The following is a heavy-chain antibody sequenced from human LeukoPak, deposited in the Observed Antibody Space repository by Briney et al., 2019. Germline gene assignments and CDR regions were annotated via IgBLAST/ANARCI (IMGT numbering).Heavy chain of an antibody. CDR3: AKDQWELLGAPDAFDI. CDR2: IRYDGSNK. Sequence: PGGSLRLSCAASGFTFSSYGMDWVRQAPGKGLEWVAFIRYDGSNKYYADSVKGRFTISRDNSKNTLYLQMNSLRAEDTAVYYCAKDQWELLGAPDAFDIWGQGTMVTVSS. V-gene: IGHV3-30*02. D-gene: IGHD1-26*01. CDR1: GFTFSSYG. J-gene: IGHJ3*02.